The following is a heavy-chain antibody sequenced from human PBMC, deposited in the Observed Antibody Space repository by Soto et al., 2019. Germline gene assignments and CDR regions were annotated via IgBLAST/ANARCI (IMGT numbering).Heavy chain of an antibody. CDR2: ISGSGGST. Sequence: GGSLRLSCAASGFTFSSYAMSWVRQAPGKGLEWVSAISGSGGSTYYADSVKGRFTISRDNSKNTLYLQMNSLRAEDTAVYYCATESYCSGGSCYPTDNWGQGTLGTVSS. J-gene: IGHJ4*02. V-gene: IGHV3-23*01. D-gene: IGHD2-15*01. CDR1: GFTFSSYA. CDR3: ATESYCSGGSCYPTDN.